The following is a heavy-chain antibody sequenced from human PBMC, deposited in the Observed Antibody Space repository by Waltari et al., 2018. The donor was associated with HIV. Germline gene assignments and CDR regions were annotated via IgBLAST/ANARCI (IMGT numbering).Heavy chain of an antibody. J-gene: IGHJ4*02. CDR1: GGSFSGYY. CDR2: INHGGNS. D-gene: IGHD6-19*01. Sequence: QVQLQQWGAGLLQPSETLSLTCAVYGGSFSGYYWSWIRQSPGKGLEWIGEINHGGNSNYNPSLKSRVTISVDTSKNQFSLKLNSVTAADTAVYYCARGSSAWEVMEYWGQGNLVTVSS. V-gene: IGHV4-34*02. CDR3: ARGSSAWEVMEY.